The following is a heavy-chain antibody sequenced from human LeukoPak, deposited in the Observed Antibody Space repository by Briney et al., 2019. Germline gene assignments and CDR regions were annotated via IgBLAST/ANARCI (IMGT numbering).Heavy chain of an antibody. V-gene: IGHV1-8*03. CDR1: GYTFTSYD. CDR2: MNPNSGNT. CDR3: ARGRYYSSGRSHYYYMDV. D-gene: IGHD3-10*01. Sequence: ASVKVSCKASGYTFTSYDINWVRQATGQGLEWMGWMNPNSGNTGYAQKFQGRVTITRNTSISTAYMELSSLRSEDTAVYYCARGRYYSSGRSHYYYMDVWGKGTTVTISS. J-gene: IGHJ6*03.